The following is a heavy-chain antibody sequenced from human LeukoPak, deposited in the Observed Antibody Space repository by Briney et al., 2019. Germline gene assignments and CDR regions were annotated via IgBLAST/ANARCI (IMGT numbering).Heavy chain of an antibody. V-gene: IGHV3-66*01. CDR1: GFTVSSNY. Sequence: PGGSLRLSCAASGFTVSSNYMTWVRQAPGKGLEWVSVIYSGGSTYYANSVKGRFTISRDNSKNTLYLQMDSLRAEDTAVYYCARRVGDTPDQHYFDYWGQGTLVTVSS. J-gene: IGHJ4*02. CDR2: IYSGGST. CDR3: ARRVGDTPDQHYFDY. D-gene: IGHD1-26*01.